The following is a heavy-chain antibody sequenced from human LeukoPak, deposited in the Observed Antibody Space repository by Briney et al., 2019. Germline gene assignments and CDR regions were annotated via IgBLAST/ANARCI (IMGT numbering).Heavy chain of an antibody. Sequence: RPGGSLRLSCAASGFTFSTYWMHWVRQAPGKGLEWVGGFDRKNGDTIYAQRFRGRVTLTEDTSAGTAYMELSSLSADDTAVYYCATGVYCATTTCPGYQHYYYFMDVWGKGTTVTVSS. D-gene: IGHD2-21*01. CDR2: FDRKNGDT. CDR3: ATGVYCATTTCPGYQHYYYFMDV. CDR1: GFTFSTYW. J-gene: IGHJ6*03. V-gene: IGHV1-24*01.